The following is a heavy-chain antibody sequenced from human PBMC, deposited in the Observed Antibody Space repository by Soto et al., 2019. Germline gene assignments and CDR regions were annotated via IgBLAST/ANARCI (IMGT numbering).Heavy chain of an antibody. D-gene: IGHD2-8*01. CDR3: SRHEEGRRMVFYGMDV. Sequence: QLVESGGGLVQAGGSLRLCCSASGFTFSRSDLHWVRQAPGNGLEWVGRVRSKIHNYATSFADSVRGRFTISRNASDNTVSLEMSGLKSEDTALYYCSRHEEGRRMVFYGMDVWGQGSTVTVSS. CDR2: VRSKIHNYAT. V-gene: IGHV3-73*02. J-gene: IGHJ6*02. CDR1: GFTFSRSD.